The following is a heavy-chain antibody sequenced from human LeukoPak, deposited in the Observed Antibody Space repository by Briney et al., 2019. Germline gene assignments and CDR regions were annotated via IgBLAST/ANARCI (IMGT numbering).Heavy chain of an antibody. CDR3: TRIGGGSWTFDY. D-gene: IGHD6-13*01. J-gene: IGHJ4*02. Sequence: PGGSLKLSCAASGFTFSGTAMHWVRQASGKGLEWVGRIRSKANSYATAYAASVKGRFTISRDDSKNTAYLQMNSLKTEDTAVYYCTRIGGGSWTFDYWGQGTLVTVSS. CDR1: GFTFSGTA. CDR2: IRSKANSYAT. V-gene: IGHV3-73*01.